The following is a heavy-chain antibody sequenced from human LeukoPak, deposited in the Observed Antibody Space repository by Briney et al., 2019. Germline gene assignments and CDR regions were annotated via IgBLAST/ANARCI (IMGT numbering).Heavy chain of an antibody. D-gene: IGHD3-9*01. CDR3: ARHREGSLRYFDWLLPYYFDY. CDR1: GGSISSSNW. J-gene: IGHJ4*02. V-gene: IGHV4-4*02. Sequence: KPSETLSLTCAVSGGSISSSNWWSWVRPPPGKGLEWIGEIYHSGSTNYNPSLKSRVTISVDKSKNQFSLKLSSVTAADTAVYYCARHREGSLRYFDWLLPYYFDYWGQGTLVTVSS. CDR2: IYHSGST.